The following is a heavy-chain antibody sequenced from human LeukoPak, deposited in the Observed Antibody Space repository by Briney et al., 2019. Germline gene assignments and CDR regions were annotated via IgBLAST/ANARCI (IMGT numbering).Heavy chain of an antibody. CDR2: IYYSGSI. CDR1: GGSISSSGYY. J-gene: IGHJ4*02. Sequence: PSETLSLTCTVSGGSISSSGYYWAWIRQPPGKGLEWIGSIYYSGSIYYNPSLKSRVTISVDTSKSQFSLNLSSVTAADTAVYYCARSRDSSGASFDYWGQGTPVTVSS. V-gene: IGHV4-39*01. D-gene: IGHD2-15*01. CDR3: ARSRDSSGASFDY.